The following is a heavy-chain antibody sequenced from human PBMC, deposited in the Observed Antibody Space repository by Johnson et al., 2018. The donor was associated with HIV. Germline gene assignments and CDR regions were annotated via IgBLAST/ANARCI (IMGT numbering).Heavy chain of an antibody. CDR3: ARDVGSGPAFDI. CDR2: ISSSGNTI. Sequence: QVQLVESGGGVVKPGGSLRLSCAASGFTFSDYYMSWIRQGTGKGLEWVSYISSSGNTIYYADSVKGRFTISRDNAKNSLYLQMNSLRAEDTAVYYCARDVGSGPAFDIWGQGTMVTVSS. J-gene: IGHJ3*02. V-gene: IGHV3-11*04. D-gene: IGHD2-15*01. CDR1: GFTFSDYY.